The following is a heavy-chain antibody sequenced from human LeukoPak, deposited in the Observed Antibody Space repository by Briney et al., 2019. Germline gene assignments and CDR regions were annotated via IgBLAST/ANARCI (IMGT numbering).Heavy chain of an antibody. CDR2: ISDSGGNT. V-gene: IGHV3-23*01. D-gene: IGHD6-6*01. J-gene: IGHJ4*02. CDR1: GFTLNTYA. CDR3: ARHRSSWLIDY. Sequence: GGSLRLSCAASGFTLNTYAMSWVRQAPWERLQWVSGISDSGGNTYYADSVRGRFTISRDNSKNTLYLQMNSLRAEDTAVYYCARHRSSWLIDYWGQGTLVTVSS.